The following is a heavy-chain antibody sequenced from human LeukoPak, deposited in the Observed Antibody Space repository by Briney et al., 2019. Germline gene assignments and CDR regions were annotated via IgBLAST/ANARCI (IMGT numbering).Heavy chain of an antibody. Sequence: ASVKVSCKTSGYTFTNYGISWVRQAPGLGLEWMGWINPNSGGTNYAQKFQGRVTMTRDTSISTAYMELSRLRSDDTAVYYCARSLKYYYDSSGYYPHYFDYWGQGTLVTVSS. CDR3: ARSLKYYYDSSGYYPHYFDY. CDR2: INPNSGGT. V-gene: IGHV1-2*02. J-gene: IGHJ4*02. CDR1: GYTFTNYG. D-gene: IGHD3-22*01.